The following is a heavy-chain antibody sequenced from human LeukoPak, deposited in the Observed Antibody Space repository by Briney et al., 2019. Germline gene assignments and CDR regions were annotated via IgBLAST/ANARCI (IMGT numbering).Heavy chain of an antibody. CDR2: IIPIFGTA. D-gene: IGHD1-26*01. CDR1: GGTFSSYA. V-gene: IGHV1-69*13. J-gene: IGHJ4*02. CDR3: ARAINSGSYYYQFDY. Sequence: SVKVSCKASGGTFSSYAISWVRQAPGQGLEWMGGIIPIFGTANYAQKFQGRVTITADESTSTAYMELSSLRSEDTAVYYCARAINSGSYYYQFDYWGQGTLVTVSS.